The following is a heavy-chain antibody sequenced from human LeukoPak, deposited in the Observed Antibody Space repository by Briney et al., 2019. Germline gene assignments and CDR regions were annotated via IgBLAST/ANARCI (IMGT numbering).Heavy chain of an antibody. CDR2: IYYSGST. D-gene: IGHD3-22*01. CDR1: GGSISSYY. V-gene: IGHV4-59*01. CDR3: ARAPDSSGYNPFDL. Sequence: PSETLSLTCTVSGGSISSYYGSWIRQPPGKGLEWIGYIYYSGSTNYNPSLKSRVTISVDTSKNQFSLKLSSVTAADTAVYYCARAPDSSGYNPFDLWGRGTLVTVSS. J-gene: IGHJ2*01.